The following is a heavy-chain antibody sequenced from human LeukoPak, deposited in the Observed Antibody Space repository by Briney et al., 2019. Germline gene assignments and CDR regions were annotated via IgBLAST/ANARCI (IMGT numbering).Heavy chain of an antibody. Sequence: PSGTLSLTCAVSGGSISSGNWWSWVRQPPEKGLEWLGEIYHSGTTNYNPSLKSRVTISVDKSKNQLSLKLSSVTAADTAVYYCARHIGVAGTRGFDYWGQGTLVTVSS. CDR1: GGSISSGNW. V-gene: IGHV4-4*02. D-gene: IGHD6-19*01. CDR2: IYHSGTT. J-gene: IGHJ4*02. CDR3: ARHIGVAGTRGFDY.